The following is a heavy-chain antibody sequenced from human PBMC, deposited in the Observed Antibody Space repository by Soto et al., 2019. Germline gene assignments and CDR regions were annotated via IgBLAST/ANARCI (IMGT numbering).Heavy chain of an antibody. Sequence: PGPTLVNPTQTLTLTCTFSGFSLSTSGMCVSWIRQPPGKALEWLALIDRDDDKYYSTFPKTRLTISKDTSKNQVVLTMTNMDPVDTATYYCARIRLGIAAAGQDYGMDVWGQGTTVTVSS. J-gene: IGHJ6*02. D-gene: IGHD6-13*01. CDR1: GFSLSTSGMC. V-gene: IGHV2-70*01. CDR3: ARIRLGIAAAGQDYGMDV. CDR2: IDRDDDK.